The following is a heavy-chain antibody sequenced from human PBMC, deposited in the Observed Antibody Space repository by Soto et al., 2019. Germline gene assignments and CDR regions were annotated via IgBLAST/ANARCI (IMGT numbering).Heavy chain of an antibody. Sequence: EVQLVESGGGLVQPGGSLRLSCAASGFTFSRYEMNWVRQAPGKGLEWVSYISSCGSTNYYADSVKGRFTISRDNAKNSLYLQMNNLRAEDTAVYYCARGFCTGGSCSTDPWGQGTLVTVSS. J-gene: IGHJ5*02. V-gene: IGHV3-48*03. CDR1: GFTFSRYE. CDR3: ARGFCTGGSCSTDP. D-gene: IGHD2-15*01. CDR2: ISSCGSTN.